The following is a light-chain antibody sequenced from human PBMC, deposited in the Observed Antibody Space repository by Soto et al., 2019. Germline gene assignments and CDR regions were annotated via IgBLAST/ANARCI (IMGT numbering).Light chain of an antibody. Sequence: QSVPTQPPSASGTPGQRVSISCSGSRSNIGNNYVYWYQHLPGTAPKLLISSDNQRPSGVPDRFSGSKSGTSASLAISGLRSEDEADYYCASWDDRLTIYVFGTGTKLTVL. V-gene: IGLV1-47*02. CDR3: ASWDDRLTIYV. CDR2: SDN. J-gene: IGLJ1*01. CDR1: RSNIGNNY.